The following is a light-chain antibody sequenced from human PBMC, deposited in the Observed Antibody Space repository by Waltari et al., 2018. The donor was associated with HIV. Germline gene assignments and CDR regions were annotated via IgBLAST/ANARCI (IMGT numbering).Light chain of an antibody. J-gene: IGLJ2*01. Sequence: QSALTQPPSASGSPGQSVTISCTGTSSDVGGYNYVSWYHQHPGKAPKLMIYEVSKRPSGVPYRFSGSKSGNTASLTVSGLQAEDEADYYCSSYAGSNIVFGGGTKLTVL. V-gene: IGLV2-8*01. CDR3: SSYAGSNIV. CDR1: SSDVGGYNY. CDR2: EVS.